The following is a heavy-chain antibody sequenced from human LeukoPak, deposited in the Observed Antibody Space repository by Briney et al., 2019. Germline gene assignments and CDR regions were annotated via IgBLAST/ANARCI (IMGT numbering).Heavy chain of an antibody. V-gene: IGHV4-39*01. Sequence: SETLSLTCTVSGGSISSSSYYWGWIRQPPGKGLEWIGSIYYSGSTYYNPSLKSRVTISVDTSKTQFSLKLSSVTAADTAVYYCARHESSHWGPDDYWGQGTLVTASS. D-gene: IGHD7-27*01. CDR2: IYYSGST. CDR1: GGSISSSSYY. CDR3: ARHESSHWGPDDY. J-gene: IGHJ4*02.